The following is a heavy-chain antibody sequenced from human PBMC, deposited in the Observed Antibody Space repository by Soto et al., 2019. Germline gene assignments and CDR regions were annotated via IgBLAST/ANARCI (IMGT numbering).Heavy chain of an antibody. V-gene: IGHV3-66*01. CDR3: ARDSSLHQPLFYGMDV. CDR2: MYSGGST. CDR1: GLTVSSNY. J-gene: IGHJ6*02. D-gene: IGHD2-2*01. Sequence: EVQLVESGGGLVQPGGSLRLSCAASGLTVSSNYMSXXXXXXGKGLEWVSVMYSGGSTYYADSVKGRFIISRDNYKXTLYXQXDSLRVXDTAVYYCARDSSLHQPLFYGMDVWGQGTTVTVSS.